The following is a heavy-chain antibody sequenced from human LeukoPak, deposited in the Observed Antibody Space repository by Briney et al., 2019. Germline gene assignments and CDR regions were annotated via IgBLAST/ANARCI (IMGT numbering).Heavy chain of an antibody. CDR2: INPDGRST. Sequence: GGSLRLSCAASGFTFSNYWMHWVRQVPGKGLEWVSFINPDGRSTNYADSVKGRFTMSRDNAKNTLYLQMSSLRVEDTAVYYCAKDLHYGSADYWGQGTLVTVSS. V-gene: IGHV3-74*01. CDR1: GFTFSNYW. CDR3: AKDLHYGSADY. J-gene: IGHJ4*02. D-gene: IGHD3-10*01.